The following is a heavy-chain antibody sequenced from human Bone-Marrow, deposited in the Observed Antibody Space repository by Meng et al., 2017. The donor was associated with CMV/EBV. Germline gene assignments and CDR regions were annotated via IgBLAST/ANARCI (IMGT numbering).Heavy chain of an antibody. D-gene: IGHD1-26*01. J-gene: IGHJ6*01. CDR3: ARNVGYYYGMDV. V-gene: IGHV3-20*01. CDR2: INWNGGST. Sequence: GESLKISCAASGFMFDDYGMSWVRQAPGKGLEWVSGINWNGGSTDYADSVKGRFTISRDNAKNSLYLHMNSLRVEDTALHHCARNVGYYYGMDVWGQGTTVTGSS. CDR1: GFMFDDYG.